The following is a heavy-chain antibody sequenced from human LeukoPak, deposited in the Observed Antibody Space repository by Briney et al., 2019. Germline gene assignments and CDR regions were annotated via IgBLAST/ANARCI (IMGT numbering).Heavy chain of an antibody. CDR1: SYSISSGFY. CDR3: ARDYYDSSGYYYPYWYFDL. Sequence: SETLSLTCSVSSYSISSGFYWGWIRQPPGKGLEWIGSIFHSGSTNYNPSLKSRVTISVDTSKNQFSLKLSSVTAADTAVYYCARDYYDSSGYYYPYWYFDLWGRGTLVTVSS. D-gene: IGHD3-22*01. J-gene: IGHJ2*01. CDR2: IFHSGST. V-gene: IGHV4-38-2*02.